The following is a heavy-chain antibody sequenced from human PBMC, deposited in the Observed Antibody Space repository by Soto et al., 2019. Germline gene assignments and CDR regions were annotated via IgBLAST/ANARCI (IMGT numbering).Heavy chain of an antibody. CDR1: GFTFSSYA. Sequence: GGSLRLSCAVSGFTFSSYAMSWVRQAPGKGLEWVSAISGSGGSTYYADSVKGRFTISRDNSKNTLYLQMNSLRAEDTAVYYCAKVRRAVAGIHPLFDYWGQGTLVTVSS. CDR3: AKVRRAVAGIHPLFDY. D-gene: IGHD6-19*01. V-gene: IGHV3-23*01. CDR2: ISGSGGST. J-gene: IGHJ4*02.